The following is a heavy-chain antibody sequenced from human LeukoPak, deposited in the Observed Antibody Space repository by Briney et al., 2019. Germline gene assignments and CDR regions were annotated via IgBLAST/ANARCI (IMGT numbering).Heavy chain of an antibody. CDR3: ARERCGISARPRCYMDV. CDR2: ISAYNGNT. D-gene: IGHD6-6*01. Sequence: ASVKVSCKASGYPFTSYGTSWVRQAPGQGLEWMGWISAYNGNTNYAQKFQGRVTMTTDTSTSTAYMELRSLRSDDTAVYYCARERCGISARPRCYMDVWGKGTTVTVSS. J-gene: IGHJ6*03. CDR1: GYPFTSYG. V-gene: IGHV1-18*01.